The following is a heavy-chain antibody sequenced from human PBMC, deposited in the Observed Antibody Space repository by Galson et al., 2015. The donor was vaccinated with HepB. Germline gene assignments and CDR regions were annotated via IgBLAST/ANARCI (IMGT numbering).Heavy chain of an antibody. V-gene: IGHV3-33*07. J-gene: IGHJ6*02. D-gene: IGHD3-10*01. Sequence: SLRLSCAASGFTFSRHGMNWVRQAPGKGLEWVATIWYDGSNKYYADSVKGRFTISRDNAKDSVYLQLDSLRAEDTAVYYCARRISLVRGIITKPDYYYGMDVWGQGTTVTVAS. CDR3: ARRISLVRGIITKPDYYYGMDV. CDR1: GFTFSRHG. CDR2: IWYDGSNK.